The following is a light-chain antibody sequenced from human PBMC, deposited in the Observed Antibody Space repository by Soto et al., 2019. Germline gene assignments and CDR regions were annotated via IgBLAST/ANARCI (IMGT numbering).Light chain of an antibody. V-gene: IGLV2-14*01. CDR2: DVS. J-gene: IGLJ1*01. Sequence: QSVLTQPASVSGSPGQSITISCTGTSSDVGGYNYVSWYQQHPGKAPKLMIYDVSNRPSGVSNRFSASKSGNTASLTISGLQAEDEADYYCRSYASSSTLVFGTGTKVTVL. CDR1: SSDVGGYNY. CDR3: RSYASSSTLV.